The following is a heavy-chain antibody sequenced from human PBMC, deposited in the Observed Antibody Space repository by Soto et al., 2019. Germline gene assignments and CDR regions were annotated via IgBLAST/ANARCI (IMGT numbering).Heavy chain of an antibody. CDR1: GGSISSGGYY. V-gene: IGHV4-31*03. Sequence: SETLSLTCTVSGGSISSGGYYWSWIRQHPGKGLEWIGYIYYSGITYYNPSLKSRVTISVDTSKNQFSLKLSSVTAADTAVYYCARSRDGYNYFDYWGQGTQVTVSS. CDR3: ARSRDGYNYFDY. D-gene: IGHD5-12*01. J-gene: IGHJ4*02. CDR2: IYYSGIT.